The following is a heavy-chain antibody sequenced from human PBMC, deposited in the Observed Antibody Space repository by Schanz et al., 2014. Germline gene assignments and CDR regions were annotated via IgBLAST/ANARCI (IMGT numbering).Heavy chain of an antibody. V-gene: IGHV3-23*04. CDR3: ARVKYCTITRCYRTETEGIYYMDV. CDR1: GFSFSSYA. D-gene: IGHD2-2*01. J-gene: IGHJ6*03. Sequence: EVQLVESGGGLVQPGGSLRLSCAASGFSFSSYAMGWVRQAPGKGLEWVSYISSSSSTRYYADSVKGRFTISRDNSKNTLYLQMKSLRAEDTAVYYCARVKYCTITRCYRTETEGIYYMDVWGKGTTVTVSS. CDR2: ISSSSSTR.